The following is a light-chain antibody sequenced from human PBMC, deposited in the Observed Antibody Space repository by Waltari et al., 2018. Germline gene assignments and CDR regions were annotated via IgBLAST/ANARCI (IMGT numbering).Light chain of an antibody. CDR3: SSHAGSSKGV. CDR1: RSDVGNYNR. J-gene: IGLJ2*01. CDR2: AVS. Sequence: QSALTQPASVSGSPGQSITISCTGPRSDVGNYNRVTWYQQHPGKAPKLMIYAVSKRPSGVSDRFSGSKSGDMASLTISGLQPEDEAEYFCSSHAGSSKGVFGGGTKVTVL. V-gene: IGLV2-23*02.